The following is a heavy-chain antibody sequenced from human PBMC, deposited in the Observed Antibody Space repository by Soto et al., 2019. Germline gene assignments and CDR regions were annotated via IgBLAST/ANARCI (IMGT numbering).Heavy chain of an antibody. V-gene: IGHV1-58*01. CDR3: AADDYDSKASAFDI. CDR1: EFTFTSSA. D-gene: IGHD3-22*01. CDR2: IVVGSSNT. Sequence: SVKVYCKASEFTFTSSAAHWVRQARGQRLEWIGWIVVGSSNTNYAQNFQERVTNTRDMSTSTAYMELSSLRSEDTAVYYCAADDYDSKASAFDIWGQGTMVTVSS. J-gene: IGHJ3*02.